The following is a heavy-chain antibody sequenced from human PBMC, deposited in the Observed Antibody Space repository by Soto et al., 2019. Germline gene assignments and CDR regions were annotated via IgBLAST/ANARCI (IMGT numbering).Heavy chain of an antibody. CDR2: IYYSGST. J-gene: IGHJ4*02. V-gene: IGHV4-59*01. Sequence: PSETLSLTCTVSGGSISSYYWSWIRQPPGKGLEWIGYIYYSGSTNYNPSLKSRVTISVDTSKNQFSLKLSSVTAADTAVYYCARVGATSTTAVLHFDYWGQGTLVTVSS. CDR3: ARVGATSTTAVLHFDY. CDR1: GGSISSYY. D-gene: IGHD1-26*01.